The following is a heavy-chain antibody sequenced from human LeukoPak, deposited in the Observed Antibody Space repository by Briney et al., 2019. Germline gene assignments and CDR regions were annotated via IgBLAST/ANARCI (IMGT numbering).Heavy chain of an antibody. V-gene: IGHV4-61*01. Sequence: SETLSLTCTVSGGSVNSGSYYWNWIRQPSGKGLEWIGYIYYSGSTNYNPSLKSRVTISVDTSKNQFSLKLSSVTAADTAVYYCARAAYSGSYHSDYWGQGTLVTVSS. CDR2: IYYSGST. CDR1: GGSVNSGSYY. J-gene: IGHJ4*02. D-gene: IGHD1-26*01. CDR3: ARAAYSGSYHSDY.